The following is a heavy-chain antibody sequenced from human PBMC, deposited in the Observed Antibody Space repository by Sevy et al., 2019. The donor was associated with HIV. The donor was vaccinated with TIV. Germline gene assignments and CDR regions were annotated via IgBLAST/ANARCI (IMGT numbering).Heavy chain of an antibody. CDR3: AKEPFDY. CDR1: GFTFRTDG. J-gene: IGHJ4*02. Sequence: GGSLRLSCAASGFTFRTDGMSWVRQAPGKGLQWVASIKGSASTTYYADSVKGRFTIFRDNSNNTLYLQVNTLRAEDTAMYYCAKEPFDYWGQGTLVTVSS. V-gene: IGHV3-23*01. CDR2: IKGSASTT.